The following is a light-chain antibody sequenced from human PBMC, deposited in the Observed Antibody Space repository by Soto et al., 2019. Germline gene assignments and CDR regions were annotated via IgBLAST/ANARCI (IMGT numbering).Light chain of an antibody. J-gene: IGLJ1*01. CDR3: SSFTSPHTYA. Sequence: QSVLTQPASVSGSPGQSMTISCTGSSXDVGGYHYVSWYQQHPGKAPKLIIYQVSHRPSGVSDRCSGSKSGNTASLTISGRQGEDEATYFCSSFTSPHTYAFGTGTKV. V-gene: IGLV2-14*03. CDR1: SXDVGGYHY. CDR2: QVS.